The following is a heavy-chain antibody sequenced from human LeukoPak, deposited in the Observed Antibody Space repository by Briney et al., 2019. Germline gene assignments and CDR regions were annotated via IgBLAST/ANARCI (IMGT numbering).Heavy chain of an antibody. CDR3: AKELWFGELFTEGDAFDI. J-gene: IGHJ3*02. V-gene: IGHV3-15*01. CDR1: GFTFSNAW. CDR2: IKSKTDGGTT. D-gene: IGHD3-10*01. Sequence: GGSLRLSCAASGFTFSNAWMSWVRQAPGKGLEWVGRIKSKTDGGTTDYAAPVKGRFTISRDDSKNTLYLQMNSLKTEDTAVYYCAKELWFGELFTEGDAFDIWGQGTMVTVSS.